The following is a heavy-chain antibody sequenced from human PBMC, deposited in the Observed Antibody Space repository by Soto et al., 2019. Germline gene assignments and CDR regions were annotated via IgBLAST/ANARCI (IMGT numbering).Heavy chain of an antibody. V-gene: IGHV4-61*01. Sequence: SETLSLTCSVSGDSVSSGSYYWSWIRQPPGKGLEWIGYIYYSGSTNYNPSLKSRVTISVDTSKNQFSLKLSSVTAADTAVYYCARVPGPWGQGTLVTVSS. J-gene: IGHJ5*02. CDR1: GDSVSSGSYY. CDR3: ARVPGP. CDR2: IYYSGST.